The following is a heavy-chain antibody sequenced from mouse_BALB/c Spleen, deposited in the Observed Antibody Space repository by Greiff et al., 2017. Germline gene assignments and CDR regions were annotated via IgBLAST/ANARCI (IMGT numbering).Heavy chain of an antibody. CDR1: GFNIKDTY. CDR3: AQYDKSSYAMDY. J-gene: IGHJ4*01. CDR2: IDPANGNT. V-gene: IGHV14-3*02. D-gene: IGHD2-10*02. Sequence: VQLQQSGAELVKPGASVKLSCTASGFNIKDTYMHWVKQRPEQGLEWIGRIDPANGNTKYDPKFQGKATITADTSSNTAYLQLSSLTSEDTAVYYCAQYDKSSYAMDYWGQGTSVTVSS.